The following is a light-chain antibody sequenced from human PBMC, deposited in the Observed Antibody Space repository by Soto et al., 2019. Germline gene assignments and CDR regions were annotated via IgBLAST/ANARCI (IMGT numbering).Light chain of an antibody. CDR1: SSKIGAGYV. V-gene: IGLV1-40*01. CDR2: GNS. CDR3: QSYDSSLSGSDV. J-gene: IGLJ1*01. Sequence: QSVLTQPPPVSGAPGQRGTISCPGSSSKIGAGYVVHWYQQLPGTAPKLLIYGNSNRPSGVPDLFSGSKSGTSASLAITGLQVEVEADYYCQSYDSSLSGSDVFGTGTKVTVL.